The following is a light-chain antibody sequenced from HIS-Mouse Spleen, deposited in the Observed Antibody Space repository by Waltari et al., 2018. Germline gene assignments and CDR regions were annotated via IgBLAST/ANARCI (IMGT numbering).Light chain of an antibody. CDR2: AAS. Sequence: DIQLTQSPSFLSASVGDRVTITCRASQGISSYLAWYQQKPGKAPKLLIYAASPLQSGVPSRFSGSGSGTEFTLTISSLQPEDFATYYCQQLNSYPWTFGQGTKVEIK. V-gene: IGKV1-9*01. J-gene: IGKJ1*01. CDR3: QQLNSYPWT. CDR1: QGISSY.